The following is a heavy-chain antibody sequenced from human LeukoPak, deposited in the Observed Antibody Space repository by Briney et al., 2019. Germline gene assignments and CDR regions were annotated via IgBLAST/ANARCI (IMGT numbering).Heavy chain of an antibody. CDR3: ARYQPFGGVIAGTGAFDI. CDR1: GGSFSGYY. D-gene: IGHD3-16*02. J-gene: IGHJ3*02. Sequence: SETLSLTCAVYGGSFSGYYWSWIRQPPGKGLEWIGEINHSGSTNYNPSLKSRVTISVDTSKNQFSLKLSSVTAADTAVYYCARYQPFGGVIAGTGAFDIWGQGAMVTVSP. V-gene: IGHV4-34*10. CDR2: INHSGST.